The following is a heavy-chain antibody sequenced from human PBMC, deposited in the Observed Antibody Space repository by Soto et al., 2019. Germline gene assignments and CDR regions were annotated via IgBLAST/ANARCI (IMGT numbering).Heavy chain of an antibody. V-gene: IGHV1-18*04. CDR3: ARDVGYSYGDGYGY. J-gene: IGHJ4*02. Sequence: QGQLVKSGAEVKKPGASVTISCKASGYNFTANGVSWVRQAPGHGLEWIGWISTSHGDTNYAHSLQGRVTMTTDTSTSTAYLEVRSLRSYDTAVYWCARDVGYSYGDGYGYWGQGTLVTVSS. CDR1: GYNFTANG. D-gene: IGHD5-18*01. CDR2: ISTSHGDT.